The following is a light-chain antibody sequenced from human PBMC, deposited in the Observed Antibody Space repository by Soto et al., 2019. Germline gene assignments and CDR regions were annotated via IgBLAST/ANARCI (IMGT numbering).Light chain of an antibody. Sequence: EIVLTQSPGTLSLSPGERATLSCRASQSVGISYLAWYQQKPGQAPRLLIYGASSRATGIPDRFSGSGSGTHFTPTISRLEPEDFAVYYCQQYGSSPSTFGQGTKLEMK. J-gene: IGKJ2*02. V-gene: IGKV3-20*01. CDR3: QQYGSSPST. CDR2: GAS. CDR1: QSVGISY.